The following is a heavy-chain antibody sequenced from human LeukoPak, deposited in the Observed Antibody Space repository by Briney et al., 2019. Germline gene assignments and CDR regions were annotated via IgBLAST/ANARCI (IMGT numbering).Heavy chain of an antibody. CDR1: GFISISYT. Sequence: GGSLRLSCAASGFISISYTMNWDRQAPGKGLEWVSSISSSSSYIYYADSVKGRFTISRDNAKNTLYLQMNSLRAEDTAVYYCARLSGYYSWYFDYWGQGTLVTVSS. CDR2: ISSSSSYI. D-gene: IGHD3-22*01. J-gene: IGHJ4*02. V-gene: IGHV3-21*04. CDR3: ARLSGYYSWYFDY.